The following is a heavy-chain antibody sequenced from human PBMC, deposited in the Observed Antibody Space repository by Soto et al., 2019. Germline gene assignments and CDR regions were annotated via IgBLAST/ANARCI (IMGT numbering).Heavy chain of an antibody. V-gene: IGHV1-46*01. CDR1: GYIFTNYA. CDR2: INASDGST. Sequence: ASVKVSCKASGYIFTNYAIHWVRQAPGQRLEWMGMINASDGSTIYAQKFQGRVTMTRDTSASTVYMELSSLRSEDTAVYYCARDLTGYCSGGSCYSHYYGMDVWGQGTTVTVSS. D-gene: IGHD2-15*01. J-gene: IGHJ6*02. CDR3: ARDLTGYCSGGSCYSHYYGMDV.